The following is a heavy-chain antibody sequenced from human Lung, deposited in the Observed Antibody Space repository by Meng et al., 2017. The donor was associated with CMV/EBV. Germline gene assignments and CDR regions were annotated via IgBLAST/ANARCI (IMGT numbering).Heavy chain of an antibody. CDR3: ARGRGYGLDYVDD. Sequence: SETLSLTCTVSGVSISNHYWSWIRQPPGKGLEWIGYVHYTGDTNYKPSLKSRLTTSVDTSKSQFSLKLSSVAAADTAVYFCARGRGYGLDYVDDWGQGTRVTVSS. D-gene: IGHD5-18*01. CDR1: GVSISNHY. CDR2: VHYTGDT. J-gene: IGHJ4*02. V-gene: IGHV4-59*11.